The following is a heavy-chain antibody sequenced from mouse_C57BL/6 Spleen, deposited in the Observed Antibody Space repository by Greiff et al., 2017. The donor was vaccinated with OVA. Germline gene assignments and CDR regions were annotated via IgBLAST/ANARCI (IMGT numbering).Heavy chain of an antibody. V-gene: IGHV5-4*01. J-gene: IGHJ1*03. CDR1: GFTFSSYA. CDR3: ARDPNGDAWYFDV. CDR2: ISDGGSYT. Sequence: EVKVVESGGGLVKPGGSLKLSCAASGFTFSSYAMSWVRQTPEKRLEWVATISDGGSYTYYPDNVKGRFTISRDNAKNNLYLQMSHLKSEDTAMYYGARDPNGDAWYFDVWGTGTTVTVSS. D-gene: IGHD4-1*01.